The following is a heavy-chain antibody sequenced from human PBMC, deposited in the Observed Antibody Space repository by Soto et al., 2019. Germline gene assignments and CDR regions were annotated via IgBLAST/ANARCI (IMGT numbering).Heavy chain of an antibody. CDR1: SGSISSSNW. V-gene: IGHV4-4*02. J-gene: IGHJ6*03. CDR2: IYHSGST. CDR3: ARAIVVVPAAIRADYYYYMDV. D-gene: IGHD2-2*02. Sequence: QVQLQESGPGLVKPSGTLSLTCAVSSGSISSSNWWSWVRQPPGKGLEWIGEIYHSGSTNYNPSLNSRVTISVDKSKNQFSLKLSSVTAADTAVYYCARAIVVVPAAIRADYYYYMDVWGKGTTVTVSS.